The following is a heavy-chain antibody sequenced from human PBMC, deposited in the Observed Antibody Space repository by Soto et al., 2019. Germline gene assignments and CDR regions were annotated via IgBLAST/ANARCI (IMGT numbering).Heavy chain of an antibody. CDR3: ARVGGYSGYGQFDF. CDR2: IYHTGNT. Sequence: QVQLQESGPGLVKPSETLSLTCTVSGGSVSSSHYYWSWIRQPPGKGLEWIGYIYHTGNTNYSPSLKSRLAISVDTSRNQFSLKLTSVTAADTAVYYCARVGGYSGYGQFDFWGQGTLVTVSS. J-gene: IGHJ4*02. CDR1: GGSVSSSHYY. D-gene: IGHD5-12*01. V-gene: IGHV4-61*01.